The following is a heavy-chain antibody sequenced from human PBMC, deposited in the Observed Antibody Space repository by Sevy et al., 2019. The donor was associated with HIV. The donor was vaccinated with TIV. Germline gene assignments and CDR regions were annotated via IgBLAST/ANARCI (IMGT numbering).Heavy chain of an antibody. V-gene: IGHV3-30-3*01. CDR3: ARVTAAAGTQAGDY. Sequence: GGSLRLSCAASGFIFSTYAIYWVRQAPGKGLEWVAVISYDGSNKYYADSVKGRFTISRDNSKNTLYLQMDNLRVEDTAVYYCARVTAAAGTQAGDYWGQGTLVTVSS. D-gene: IGHD6-13*01. CDR2: ISYDGSNK. J-gene: IGHJ4*02. CDR1: GFIFSTYA.